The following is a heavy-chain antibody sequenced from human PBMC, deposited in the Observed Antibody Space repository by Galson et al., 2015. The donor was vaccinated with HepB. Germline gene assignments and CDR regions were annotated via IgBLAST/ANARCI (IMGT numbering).Heavy chain of an antibody. V-gene: IGHV3-21*01. CDR3: ANTFALEGRY. D-gene: IGHD3-16*01. J-gene: IGHJ4*02. CDR1: GFTFSTYT. Sequence: SLRLSCAASGFTFSTYTMNWVRQAPGKGLEWVASIRSSSTYIFYADSVKGRFTVSRDNAKNSLYLQMNSLRAEDTAVYYCANTFALEGRYWGQRTLVTVYS. CDR2: IRSSSTYI.